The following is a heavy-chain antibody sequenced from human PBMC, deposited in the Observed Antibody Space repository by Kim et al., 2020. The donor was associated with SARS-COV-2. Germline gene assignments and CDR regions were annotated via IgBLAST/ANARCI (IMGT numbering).Heavy chain of an antibody. D-gene: IGHD6-13*01. J-gene: IGHJ4*02. CDR2: INPNGGGT. Sequence: ASVKVSCKASGYTFTNFHMHWVRQAPGQGLEWMGIINPNGGGTTYAQKFQGRITMTRDTSTSTVYMELSSLASEDTAVYYCGIRGTGSSWCMLHWGQGTQVTVSS. CDR3: GIRGTGSSWCMLH. V-gene: IGHV1-46*03. CDR1: GYTFTNFH.